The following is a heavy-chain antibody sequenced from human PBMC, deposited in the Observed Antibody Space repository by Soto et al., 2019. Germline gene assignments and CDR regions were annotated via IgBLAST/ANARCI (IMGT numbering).Heavy chain of an antibody. CDR1: GFTFSSYA. V-gene: IGHV3-23*01. D-gene: IGHD5-12*01. J-gene: IGHJ3*02. CDR2: ISGSGGST. Sequence: PGGSLRLSCAASGFTFSSYAMSWIRQAPGKGLEWVSAISGSGGSTYYADSVKGRFTISRDNSKNTLYLQMNSLRAEDTAVYYCTKDTRDGYNSLVFDIWGQGXMVTV. CDR3: TKDTRDGYNSLVFDI.